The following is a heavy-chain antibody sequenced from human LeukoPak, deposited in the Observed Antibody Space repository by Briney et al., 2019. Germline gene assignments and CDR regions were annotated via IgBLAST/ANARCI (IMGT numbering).Heavy chain of an antibody. V-gene: IGHV1-18*01. CDR3: ARVGGLSGYDTPYSFDY. J-gene: IGHJ4*02. Sequence: GASVKVSCKASGYTFTSYGISWVRQAPGQGLEWMEWISTYNGNTNYAQKFQGRVTMTTDTSTSTAYMELRSLRSDDTAVYYCARVGGLSGYDTPYSFDYWGQGTLVTVSS. D-gene: IGHD5-12*01. CDR1: GYTFTSYG. CDR2: ISTYNGNT.